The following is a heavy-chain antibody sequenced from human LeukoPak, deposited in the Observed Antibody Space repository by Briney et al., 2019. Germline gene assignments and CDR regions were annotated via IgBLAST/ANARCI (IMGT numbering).Heavy chain of an antibody. Sequence: GSLRLSCAASGFTFSSYEMNWVRQAPGKGLEWVSYISSSGSTIYYADSVKGRFTISRDNAKNSLYLQMNSLRAEDTAVYYCARVKLPTGTTSVQDYWGQGTLVIVSS. CDR3: ARVKLPTGTTSVQDY. D-gene: IGHD1-1*01. V-gene: IGHV3-48*03. CDR2: ISSSGSTI. CDR1: GFTFSSYE. J-gene: IGHJ4*02.